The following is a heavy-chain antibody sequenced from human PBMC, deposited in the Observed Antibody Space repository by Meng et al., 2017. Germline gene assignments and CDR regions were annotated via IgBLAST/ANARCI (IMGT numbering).Heavy chain of an antibody. V-gene: IGHV5-51*01. CDR2: IYPGDSDT. D-gene: IGHD3-10*01. Sequence: GGSLRLSCKGSGYSFTSYWIGWVRQMPGKGLEWMGIIYPGDSDTRYCPSFQGQVTISADKSISTAYLQWSSLKASDTAMYYCARPHYGSGSYQYHHWGQGTLVTVSS. J-gene: IGHJ4*02. CDR3: ARPHYGSGSYQYHH. CDR1: GYSFTSYW.